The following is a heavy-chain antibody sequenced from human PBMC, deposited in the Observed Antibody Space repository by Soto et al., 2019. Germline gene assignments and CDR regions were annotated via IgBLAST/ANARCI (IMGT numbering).Heavy chain of an antibody. J-gene: IGHJ4*02. CDR3: ARPGYSSGWYAGFDY. CDR1: GFTFSSYW. CDR2: IKQDGSEK. D-gene: IGHD6-19*01. Sequence: GGSLRLSCAASGFTFSSYWMSWVRQAPGKGLEWVANIKQDGSEKYYVGSVKGRFTISRDNAKNSLYLQMNSLRAEDTAVYYCARPGYSSGWYAGFDYWGQGTLVTVSS. V-gene: IGHV3-7*03.